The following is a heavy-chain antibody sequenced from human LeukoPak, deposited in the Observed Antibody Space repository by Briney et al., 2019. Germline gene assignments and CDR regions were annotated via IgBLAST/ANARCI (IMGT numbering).Heavy chain of an antibody. Sequence: GGSLRLSCEVFGFTFRNDWMSWVRQAPGKGLEWVAMVKQGGSEKYYVDSVRGRFTISRDDAKNSLYLQMNSLRAEDTAVYYCASLDTALLNSAYWGQGTLVTVS. CDR2: VKQGGSEK. CDR1: GFTFRNDW. J-gene: IGHJ4*02. V-gene: IGHV3-7*01. CDR3: ASLDTALLNSAY. D-gene: IGHD5-18*01.